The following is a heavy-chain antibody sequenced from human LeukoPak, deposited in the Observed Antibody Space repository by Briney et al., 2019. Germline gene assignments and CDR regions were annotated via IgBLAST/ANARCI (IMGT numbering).Heavy chain of an antibody. D-gene: IGHD3-10*01. J-gene: IGHJ4*02. CDR3: NSGSYSSIPNFFDY. CDR1: GFTVNSNY. Sequence: GGSLRLSCAASGFTVNSNYMSWVRQAPGKGLEWVSVIYTGGTTYYADSVKGRSTISRDNSKNTLYLQMNSLRAEDTAVYYCNSGSYSSIPNFFDYWGQGTLVTVSS. V-gene: IGHV3-53*01. CDR2: IYTGGTT.